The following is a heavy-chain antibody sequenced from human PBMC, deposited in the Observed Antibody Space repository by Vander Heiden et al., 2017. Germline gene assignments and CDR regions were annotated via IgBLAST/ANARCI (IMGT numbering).Heavy chain of an antibody. D-gene: IGHD2-8*01. Sequence: QVQLVQPGAEVKKPGASVTVSCKASGYTFTGYYMHWVRHAPGQGLEWIRWINPDSGDTNFAQKFQGRVTMTRDTSISTSYMELNRLTYDDTAVYFCASRLIERGAYWGQGTQVTVSS. CDR2: INPDSGDT. J-gene: IGHJ4*02. V-gene: IGHV1-2*02. CDR1: GYTFTGYY. CDR3: ASRLIERGAY.